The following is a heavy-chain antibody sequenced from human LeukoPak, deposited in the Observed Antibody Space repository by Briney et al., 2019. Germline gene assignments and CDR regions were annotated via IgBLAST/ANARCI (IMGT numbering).Heavy chain of an antibody. Sequence: GASVKVSCKASGYTFTGYYMHWVRQAPGQGLEWMGWINPNSGGTNYAQKFQGRVTMTRDTSISTAYMELSRLGSDDTAVYYCAREGVEGYSYGYWNDYWGQGTLVTVSS. CDR1: GYTFTGYY. CDR2: INPNSGGT. V-gene: IGHV1-2*02. D-gene: IGHD5-18*01. CDR3: AREGVEGYSYGYWNDY. J-gene: IGHJ4*02.